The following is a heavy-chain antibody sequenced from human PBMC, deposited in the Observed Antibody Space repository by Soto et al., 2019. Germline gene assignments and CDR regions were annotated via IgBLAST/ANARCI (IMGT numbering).Heavy chain of an antibody. D-gene: IGHD2-2*01. J-gene: IGHJ6*03. CDR3: ARGGDVPAAAQGYYYYMDV. CDR2: ISSSSSTI. V-gene: IGHV3-48*01. CDR1: GFTFSSYS. Sequence: GGSLRLSCAASGFTFSSYSMNWVRQAPGKGLEWVSYISSSSSTIYYADSVKGRFTISRDNAKNSLCLQMNSLRAEDTAVYYCARGGDVPAAAQGYYYYMDVWGKGTTVTVSS.